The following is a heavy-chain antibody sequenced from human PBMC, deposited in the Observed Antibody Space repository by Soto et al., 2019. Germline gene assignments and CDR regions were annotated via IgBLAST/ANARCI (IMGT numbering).Heavy chain of an antibody. Sequence: QVQLVESGGGVVQPGRSLRLSCAASGFTFSRYAVHWVRQAPGKGLAWVAVISYDGSNRYYADSVKGRFTISRDNSKNTLYLQMNSLRAEDTAVYYCARVLGTYSRVGTFDYWGQGTLVTVSS. CDR3: ARVLGTYSRVGTFDY. V-gene: IGHV3-30-3*01. D-gene: IGHD1-26*01. CDR1: GFTFSRYA. J-gene: IGHJ4*02. CDR2: ISYDGSNR.